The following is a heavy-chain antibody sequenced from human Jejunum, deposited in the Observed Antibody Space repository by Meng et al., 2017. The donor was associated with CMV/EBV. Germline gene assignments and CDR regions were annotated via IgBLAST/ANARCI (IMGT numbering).Heavy chain of an antibody. CDR1: VGSISSSVSY. D-gene: IGHD6-25*01. CDR3: ARVTVVSQRFDY. V-gene: IGHV4-39*07. J-gene: IGHJ4*02. Sequence: VSVGSISSSVSYWGWVRQPPGKGLEWIGTIYYRGDTYYSPSLESRLTISVDTSKNQFSLRLRSVTAADTAVYYCARVTVVSQRFDYWGQGTLVTVSS. CDR2: IYYRGDT.